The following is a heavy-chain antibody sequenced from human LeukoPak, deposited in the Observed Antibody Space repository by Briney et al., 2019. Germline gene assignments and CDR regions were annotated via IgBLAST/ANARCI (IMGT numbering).Heavy chain of an antibody. CDR2: IEMRGRA. CDR1: GFTFSDFD. CDR3: ARERRLSGSIADY. Sequence: GGSLRLSCAASGFTFSDFDMSWVRQAPGEGLEWVSAIEMRGRAFYADSVKGRFTISRDNSKSTLSLQMDSLTAEDTAVYYCARERRLSGSIADYWGQGTLVTVSS. J-gene: IGHJ4*02. V-gene: IGHV3-23*01. D-gene: IGHD3-10*01.